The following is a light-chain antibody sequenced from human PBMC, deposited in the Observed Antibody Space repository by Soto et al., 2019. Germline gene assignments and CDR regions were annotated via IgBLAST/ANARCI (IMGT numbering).Light chain of an antibody. CDR2: ATF. V-gene: IGKV1-8*01. Sequence: AIRMTQSPSSLSASTGDRVTIICRASERIYSYLAWYQQKPGKAPKLLIYATFTLQSGVPSRFSGGGSGTDFTLTISYLQSEDFATYYCQQYYSYPLTFGGGTKVEIK. J-gene: IGKJ4*01. CDR3: QQYYSYPLT. CDR1: ERIYSY.